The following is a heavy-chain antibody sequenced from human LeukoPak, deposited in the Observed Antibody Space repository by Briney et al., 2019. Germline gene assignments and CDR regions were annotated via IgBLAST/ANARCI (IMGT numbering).Heavy chain of an antibody. CDR1: GNTFTSYD. V-gene: IGHV1-8*01. Sequence: ASVKVSCKASGNTFTSYDINWVRRATGQGLEWMGWMSPNSGNTGFAQKFQGRVSMTRNTSITTAYMELSSLRSEDTAVYYCARAFSTGYHSYDAFDIWGQGTMVTVSS. D-gene: IGHD3-9*01. J-gene: IGHJ3*02. CDR3: ARAFSTGYHSYDAFDI. CDR2: MSPNSGNT.